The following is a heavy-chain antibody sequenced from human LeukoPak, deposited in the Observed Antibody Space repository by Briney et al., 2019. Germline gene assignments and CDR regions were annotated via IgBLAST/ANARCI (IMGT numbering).Heavy chain of an antibody. V-gene: IGHV3-7*01. CDR2: INPDGTTE. CDR1: GFTFTTYW. Sequence: GSLRLSCAASGFTFTTYWMSWVCQAPGKGLEWVASINPDGTTEHYVDSVKGRFTVSRDNAKNSLFLQMNTLRVEDTAVYHCAKLIREVTTYDYWGPGALVTVSS. CDR3: AKLIREVTTYDY. D-gene: IGHD1-1*01. J-gene: IGHJ4*02.